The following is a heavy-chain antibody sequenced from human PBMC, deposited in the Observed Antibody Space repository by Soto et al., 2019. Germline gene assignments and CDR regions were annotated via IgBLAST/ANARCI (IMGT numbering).Heavy chain of an antibody. V-gene: IGHV5-10-1*01. CDR1: GYSFTSYW. Sequence: XESLKISCKGSGYSFTSYWISWVRQMPGKGLEWMGRIEPSDSYTNYSPSFQGHVTISADKSISTAYLQWSSLKASDTAMYYCARHTVTTSAGGYWGQGALVTVSS. J-gene: IGHJ4*02. CDR2: IEPSDSYT. D-gene: IGHD4-17*01. CDR3: ARHTVTTSAGGY.